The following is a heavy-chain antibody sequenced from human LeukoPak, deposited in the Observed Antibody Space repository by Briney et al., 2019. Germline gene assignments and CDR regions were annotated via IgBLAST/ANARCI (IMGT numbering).Heavy chain of an antibody. CDR3: VRLRRNNDRSGYYYYYDY. Sequence: PGGSLRLSCAASGYTFGDFSVNWVRQAPGKGLEWVSSISVRSNYRYYADSVRGRFTISRDDARDSLFLQMNSLRAEDTAVYFCVRLRRNNDRSGYYYYYDYWGQGILVTVSS. J-gene: IGHJ4*02. CDR2: ISVRSNYR. CDR1: GYTFGDFS. V-gene: IGHV3-21*01. D-gene: IGHD3-22*01.